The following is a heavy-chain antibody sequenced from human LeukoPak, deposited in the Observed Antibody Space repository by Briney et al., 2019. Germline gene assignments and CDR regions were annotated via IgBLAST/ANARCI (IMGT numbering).Heavy chain of an antibody. CDR3: ARDILTGYYIHYYYYYMDV. CDR2: ISAYNGNT. D-gene: IGHD3-9*01. V-gene: IGHV1-18*01. J-gene: IGHJ6*03. Sequence: ASVKVSCKASGYTFTSYGISWVRQAPGQGLEWMGWISAYNGNTNYAQKLQGRVTMTTDTSTSTAYMELRSLRSDDTAVYYCARDILTGYYIHYYYYYMDVWGKGTTVTVSS. CDR1: GYTFTSYG.